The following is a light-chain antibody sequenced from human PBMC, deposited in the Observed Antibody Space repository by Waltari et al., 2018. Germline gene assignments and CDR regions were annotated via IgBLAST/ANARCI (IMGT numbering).Light chain of an antibody. CDR3: CSHAGSSTVV. CDR1: NSNIGREL. V-gene: IGLV2-23*02. CDR2: EVS. J-gene: IGLJ2*01. Sequence: QPVLTQPPSASGTPGQRVTITRSGSNSNIGRELVHWYQQLPGAAPKLMIYEVSKRPSGVSNRFSGSKSGNTASLTISGLQAEDEADYYCCSHAGSSTVVFGGGTKLTVL.